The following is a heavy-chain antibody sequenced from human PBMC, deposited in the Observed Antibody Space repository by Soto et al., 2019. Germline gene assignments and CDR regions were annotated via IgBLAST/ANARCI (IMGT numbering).Heavy chain of an antibody. V-gene: IGHV3-66*01. D-gene: IGHD6-19*01. CDR1: GFTVSNNY. CDR3: ASSPSSGY. J-gene: IGHJ4*02. Sequence: EVQLVESGGALVQPGGSLRLSCAASGFTVSNNYMSWVRQAPGKGLEGVSVIYSGGSTYYADSVKGRFTISRYNSKNTLYLQMNSLRAEDTALYYCASSPSSGYWGQGTLVTVSS. CDR2: IYSGGST.